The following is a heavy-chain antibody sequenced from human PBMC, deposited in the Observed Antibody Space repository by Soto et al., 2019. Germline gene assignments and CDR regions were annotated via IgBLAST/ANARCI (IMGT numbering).Heavy chain of an antibody. V-gene: IGHV4-39*01. CDR1: GGSISSSSYY. Sequence: QLQLQESGPGLVKPSETLSLTCTVSGGSISSSSYYWGWIRQPPGKGLEWIGSIYYSGSTYYNPSLKSRVSIPGDPSTNPLHLQLRSVTAAETSVYYCARHVVGFSRGPGDRGQGTLATVSS. CDR3: ARHVVGFSRGPGD. CDR2: IYYSGST. J-gene: IGHJ4*02. D-gene: IGHD2-21*01.